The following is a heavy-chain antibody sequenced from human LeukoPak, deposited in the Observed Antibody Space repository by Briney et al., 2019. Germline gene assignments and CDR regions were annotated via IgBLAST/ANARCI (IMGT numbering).Heavy chain of an antibody. J-gene: IGHJ3*02. CDR1: GFTFSSYG. D-gene: IGHD6-13*01. Sequence: GGSLRLSCAASGFTFSSYGMHWVRQAPGKGLEWVAFIRYDGSNKYYADSVKGRFTISRDNSKNTLYLQMNSLRAEDTAVYYCALQARSSSWYGGAFDIWGQGTMVTVSS. V-gene: IGHV3-30*02. CDR2: IRYDGSNK. CDR3: ALQARSSSWYGGAFDI.